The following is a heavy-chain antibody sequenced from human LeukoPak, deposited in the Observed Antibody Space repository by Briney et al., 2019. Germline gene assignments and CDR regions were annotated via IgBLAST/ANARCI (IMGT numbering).Heavy chain of an antibody. CDR3: ARGVVGATGGDDY. Sequence: ASVKVSCKASGYTFTGYYMHWVRQAPGQGLEWMGRINPNSGGTNYAQKFQGRVTMTRDTFISTAYMELSRLRSDDTAVYYCARGVVGATGGDDYWGQGTLVTVSS. D-gene: IGHD1-26*01. CDR1: GYTFTGYY. CDR2: INPNSGGT. V-gene: IGHV1-2*06. J-gene: IGHJ4*02.